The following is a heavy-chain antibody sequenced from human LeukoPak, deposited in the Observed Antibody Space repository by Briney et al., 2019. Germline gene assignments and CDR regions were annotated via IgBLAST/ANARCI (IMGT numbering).Heavy chain of an antibody. CDR3: ARAQLGDY. D-gene: IGHD2-2*01. V-gene: IGHV3-21*01. J-gene: IGHJ4*02. CDR1: GFTFSNAW. Sequence: GGSLRLSCAASGFTFSNAWMSWVRQAPGKGLEWVSSISSSSSYIYYADSVKGRFTISRDNAKNSLYLEMNSLRAEDTAVYYCARAQLGDYWGQGTLVTVSS. CDR2: ISSSSSYI.